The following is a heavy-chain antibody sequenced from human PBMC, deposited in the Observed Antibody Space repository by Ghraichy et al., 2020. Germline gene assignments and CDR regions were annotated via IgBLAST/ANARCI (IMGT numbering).Heavy chain of an antibody. CDR3: AREFSRPDYYDSSGYYCFDY. Sequence: ETLSLTCAVYGGSFSGYYWSWIRQPPGKGLEWIGEINHSGSTNYNPSLKSRVTISVDTSKNQFSLKLSSVTAADTAVYYCAREFSRPDYYDSSGYYCFDYWDQGTLVTVSS. D-gene: IGHD3-22*01. J-gene: IGHJ4*02. CDR2: INHSGST. CDR1: GGSFSGYY. V-gene: IGHV4-34*01.